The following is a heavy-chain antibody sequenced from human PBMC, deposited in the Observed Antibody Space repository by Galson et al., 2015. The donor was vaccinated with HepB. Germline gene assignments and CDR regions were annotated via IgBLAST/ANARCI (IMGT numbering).Heavy chain of an antibody. CDR3: ARAGSIAVAGISH. Sequence: SVKVXCKASGGTFSSYAISWVRQAPGQGLEWMGGIIPIFGTANYAQKFQGRVTITADKSTSTAYMELSSLRSEDTAVYYCARAGSIAVAGISHWGQGTLVTVSS. CDR2: IIPIFGTA. V-gene: IGHV1-69*06. D-gene: IGHD6-19*01. CDR1: GGTFSSYA. J-gene: IGHJ4*02.